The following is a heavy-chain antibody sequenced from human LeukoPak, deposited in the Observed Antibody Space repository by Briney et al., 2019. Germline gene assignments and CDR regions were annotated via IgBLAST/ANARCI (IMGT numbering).Heavy chain of an antibody. D-gene: IGHD3-3*01. CDR1: GYTFTSYG. V-gene: IGHV1-18*01. J-gene: IGHJ6*03. Sequence: ASVKVSCKASGYTFTSYGISWVRQAPGQELEWMGWISAYNGNTNYAQKLQGRVTITTDESTSTAYMELSSLRSEDTAVYYCARGPIDFWSGPSNYYYYYYMDVWGKGTTVTVSS. CDR3: ARGPIDFWSGPSNYYYYYYMDV. CDR2: ISAYNGNT.